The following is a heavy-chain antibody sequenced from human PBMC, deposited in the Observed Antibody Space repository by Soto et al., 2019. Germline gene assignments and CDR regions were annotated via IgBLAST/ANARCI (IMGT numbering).Heavy chain of an antibody. D-gene: IGHD2-2*01. V-gene: IGHV1-3*01. CDR2: INAGNGNT. Sequence: ASVKVSCKASGYTFTSYAMHWVRQAPGQRLEWMGWINAGNGNTKYSQKFQGRVTITRDTSASTAYMELSSLRSEDTAVYYCARRVHICSSTSCSYAFDIWGQGTMVTVSS. CDR1: GYTFTSYA. J-gene: IGHJ3*02. CDR3: ARRVHICSSTSCSYAFDI.